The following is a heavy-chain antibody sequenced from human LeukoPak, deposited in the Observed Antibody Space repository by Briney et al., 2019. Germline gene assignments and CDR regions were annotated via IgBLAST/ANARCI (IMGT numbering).Heavy chain of an antibody. J-gene: IGHJ4*02. D-gene: IGHD2-15*01. V-gene: IGHV3-21*01. CDR3: ARDPRYCSGGSCYGSSPFDY. CDR1: GFTFSSYS. Sequence: GGSLRLSCAASGFTFSSYSMNRVRQAPGKALEWVSSISSSSSYIYYADSVKGRFTISRDNAKNSLYLQMNSLRAEDTAVYYCARDPRYCSGGSCYGSSPFDYWGQGTLVTVSS. CDR2: ISSSSSYI.